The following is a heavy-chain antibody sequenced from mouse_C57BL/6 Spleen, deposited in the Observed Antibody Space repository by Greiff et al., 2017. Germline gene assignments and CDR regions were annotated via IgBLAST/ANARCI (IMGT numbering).Heavy chain of an antibody. V-gene: IGHV1-50*01. Sequence: VQLQQSGAELVKPGASVKLSCKASGYTFTSYWMQWVKQRPGQGLEWIGEIDPSDSYTNYNQKFKGKATLTVDTSSSTAYMQLSSLTSEDSAVYYCASKNYGSSYYFDYWGQGTTLTVSS. J-gene: IGHJ2*01. CDR2: IDPSDSYT. CDR3: ASKNYGSSYYFDY. D-gene: IGHD1-1*01. CDR1: GYTFTSYW.